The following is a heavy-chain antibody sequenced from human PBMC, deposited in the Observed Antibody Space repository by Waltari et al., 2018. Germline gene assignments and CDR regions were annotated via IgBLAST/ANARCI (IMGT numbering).Heavy chain of an antibody. J-gene: IGHJ4*02. D-gene: IGHD6-19*01. CDR2: IYYSGST. CDR1: GGSISSSSYY. Sequence: QLQLQESGPGLVKPSETLSLTCTVSGGSISSSSYYWGWIRQPPGKGLEWIGIIYYSGSTYYNPSLKSRVTISVDTSKNQFSLKLSSVTAADTAVYYCARHRARDSSGWYWGQGTLVTVSS. V-gene: IGHV4-39*07. CDR3: ARHRARDSSGWY.